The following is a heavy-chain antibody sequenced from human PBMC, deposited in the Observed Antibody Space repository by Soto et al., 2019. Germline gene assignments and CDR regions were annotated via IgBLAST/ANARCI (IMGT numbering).Heavy chain of an antibody. V-gene: IGHV3-30-3*01. Sequence: QVQLVESGGGVVQPGRSLRLSCAASGFTFSSSAMHWVRQAPGKGLEWVTVISYDGSNKYYADSVKGRFTISRDNSKNTLYLQMNSLRAEDTAVYYCARDDGVAVPDYYQYYDMDVWGQGTTVTVSS. J-gene: IGHJ6*02. D-gene: IGHD6-19*01. CDR1: GFTFSSSA. CDR2: ISYDGSNK. CDR3: ARDDGVAVPDYYQYYDMDV.